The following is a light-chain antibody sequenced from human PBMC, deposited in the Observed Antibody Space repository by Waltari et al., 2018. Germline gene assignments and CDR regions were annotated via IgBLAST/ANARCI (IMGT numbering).Light chain of an antibody. CDR3: QHYVRLPAT. Sequence: EIVLAQSPGTLSLSPGERATLSCRASQSVSRALAWYQQKPGQAPRLLLYGASIRATGIPDRFSGSGSGTDFSLTITRLEPEDFAAYFCQHYVRLPATFGQGTKVEIK. CDR2: GAS. J-gene: IGKJ1*01. CDR1: QSVSRA. V-gene: IGKV3-20*01.